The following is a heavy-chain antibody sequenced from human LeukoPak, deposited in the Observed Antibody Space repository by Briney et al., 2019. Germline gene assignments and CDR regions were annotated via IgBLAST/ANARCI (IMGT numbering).Heavy chain of an antibody. CDR2: ISAYNGNT. Sequence: TPVKLSCKASAGTFSSYGISRVRQAPGQGLEWMGWISAYNGNTNYAQTRQGRVTMTTDTSTSTAYMELRSLRSDDPAVYYCARDYLRLLGWFDPWGQGTLVTASS. CDR3: ARDYLRLLGWFDP. CDR1: AGTFSSYG. D-gene: IGHD6-25*01. V-gene: IGHV1-18*01. J-gene: IGHJ5*02.